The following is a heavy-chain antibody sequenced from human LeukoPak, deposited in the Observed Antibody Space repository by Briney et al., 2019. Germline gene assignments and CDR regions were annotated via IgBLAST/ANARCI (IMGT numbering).Heavy chain of an antibody. J-gene: IGHJ6*03. CDR1: GLTFSNSA. CDR3: ARGLTPGGYYYMDV. D-gene: IGHD3-16*01. Sequence: GGSLRLSCAVSGLTFSNSAMSWVRQAPGKGLEWVAVISYDGSNKYYADSVKGRFTISRDNSKNTLYLQMNSLRAEDTAVYYCARGLTPGGYYYMDVWGKGTTVTVSS. CDR2: ISYDGSNK. V-gene: IGHV3-30-3*01.